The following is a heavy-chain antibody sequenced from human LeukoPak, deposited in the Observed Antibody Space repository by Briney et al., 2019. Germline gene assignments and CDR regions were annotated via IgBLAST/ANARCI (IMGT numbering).Heavy chain of an antibody. Sequence: SETLSLTCAVYGGSFSAYYWSWIRQPPGKGLEWIGEINHSGSTNYNPSLKSRVTISVDTSKNQFSLKLSSVTAADTAIYYCAIESRGDYSLGFFDSWGQGTLVTVSS. J-gene: IGHJ4*02. D-gene: IGHD4-17*01. V-gene: IGHV4-34*01. CDR3: AIESRGDYSLGFFDS. CDR2: INHSGST. CDR1: GGSFSAYY.